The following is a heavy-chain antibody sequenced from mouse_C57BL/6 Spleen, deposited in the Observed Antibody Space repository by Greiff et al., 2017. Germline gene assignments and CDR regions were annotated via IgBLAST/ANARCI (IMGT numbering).Heavy chain of an antibody. V-gene: IGHV1-64*01. CDR1: GYTFTSYW. CDR2: IHPNSGST. J-gene: IGHJ1*03. Sequence: QVQLQQPGAELVKPGASVKLSCTASGYTFTSYWMHWVKQRPGQGLEWIGMIHPNSGSTNYNEKFKSKATLTVDKSSSTAYMQLSSLTSEDSAVYYCARSSDGFYWYFDVWGTGTTVTVSS. CDR3: ARSSDGFYWYFDV. D-gene: IGHD2-3*01.